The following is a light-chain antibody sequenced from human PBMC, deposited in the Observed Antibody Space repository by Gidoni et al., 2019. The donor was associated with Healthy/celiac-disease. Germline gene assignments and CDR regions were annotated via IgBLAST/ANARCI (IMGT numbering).Light chain of an antibody. J-gene: IGKJ4*01. CDR2: KAS. V-gene: IGKV1-5*03. CDR3: QQYNSYPLT. CDR1: QSISSW. Sequence: DIQMTQSPSTLSASVGDRVTITCRASQSISSWLAWYQQKPGKAPKLLIYKASSLESGVPSRFSGSGSGTEFTLTISSLQPDDFATYYCQQYNSYPLTFXGXTKVXTK.